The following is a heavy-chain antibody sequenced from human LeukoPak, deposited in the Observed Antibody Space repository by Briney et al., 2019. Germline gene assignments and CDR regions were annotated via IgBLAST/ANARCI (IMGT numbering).Heavy chain of an antibody. V-gene: IGHV4-38-2*02. Sequence: PSETLSLTWTVSGYSISSGHYWGWIRQHPGKRLEWIGSIHSSGTIYYNPTLKSRVIISVDASKNHFSLNLTSVTAADAAVYYCARDLGYSCFDWSPWGQGTLVTVSS. CDR3: ARDLGYSCFDWSP. D-gene: IGHD5-12*01. CDR1: GYSISSGHY. J-gene: IGHJ5*02. CDR2: IHSSGTI.